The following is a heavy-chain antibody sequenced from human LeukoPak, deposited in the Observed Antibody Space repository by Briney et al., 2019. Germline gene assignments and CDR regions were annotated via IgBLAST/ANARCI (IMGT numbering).Heavy chain of an antibody. V-gene: IGHV3-33*01. CDR1: GFTFSDYG. CDR2: IWYDGSKK. CDR3: ARAHSSSSTFYL. D-gene: IGHD6-6*01. Sequence: QSGGSLRLSCAASGFTFSDYGIHWVRQAPGQGLEWVALIWYDGSKKYYADSVKGRFTISRDNTKDTLYLQLNSLRADDTAVYYCARAHSSSSTFYLWGQGRLVTVSS. J-gene: IGHJ5*02.